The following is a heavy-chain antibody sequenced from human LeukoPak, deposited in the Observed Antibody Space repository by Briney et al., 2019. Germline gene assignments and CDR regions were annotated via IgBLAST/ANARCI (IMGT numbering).Heavy chain of an antibody. Sequence: ASVKVSCKTSGYTFRNYGITWVRQAPGQGLEWMGWISTFNGHTKYTQSLRDRVTLTTDSSTSTIYMELRSLRSDDTAVYYCARTRYSGGASFPADYWGQGTLVTVSS. J-gene: IGHJ4*02. V-gene: IGHV1-18*01. CDR2: ISTFNGHT. D-gene: IGHD3-9*01. CDR3: ARTRYSGGASFPADY. CDR1: GYTFRNYG.